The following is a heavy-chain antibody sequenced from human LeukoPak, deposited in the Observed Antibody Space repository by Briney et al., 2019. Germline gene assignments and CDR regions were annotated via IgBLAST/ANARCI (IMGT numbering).Heavy chain of an antibody. CDR2: IYRSEYS. Sequence: SETLSLTCAVSGGSISSSDCWSWVRQPPGRGLEWRGYIYRSEYSNYNPSLKSRVPMSVDKSKNKSSLSLSSVTAADTSVYYCARDPHCSNTNCPFDYWGQGTLVIVSS. V-gene: IGHV4-4*02. J-gene: IGHJ4*02. D-gene: IGHD2-2*01. CDR1: GGSISSSDC. CDR3: ARDPHCSNTNCPFDY.